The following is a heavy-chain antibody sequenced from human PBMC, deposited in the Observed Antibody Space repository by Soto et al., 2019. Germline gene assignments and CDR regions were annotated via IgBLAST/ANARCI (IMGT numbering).Heavy chain of an antibody. CDR3: ARVFDL. V-gene: IGHV3-48*01. CDR1: GFTFSSYD. CDR2: ITSTSNTI. Sequence: GGSLRLSCVVSGFTFSSYDMNWVRQVPGKGLEWVSYITSTSNTIYYADPVKGRFTISRDNAKNSLYLQMNSLRAEDTAVYYCARVFDLWGQGTLVTVSS. J-gene: IGHJ5*02.